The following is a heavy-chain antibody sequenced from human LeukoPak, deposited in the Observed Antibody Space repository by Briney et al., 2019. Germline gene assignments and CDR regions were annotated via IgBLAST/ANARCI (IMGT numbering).Heavy chain of an antibody. Sequence: GESLKISRKGSGYSFTSYWIGWVRQMPGKGLEWMGIIYPADSDIRYSPSFEGQVTISADKSINTAYLQWSSLKASDTAMYYCARPRHYDILTGYYAWFDPWGQGTLVTVSS. D-gene: IGHD3-9*01. V-gene: IGHV5-51*01. CDR1: GYSFTSYW. J-gene: IGHJ5*02. CDR2: IYPADSDI. CDR3: ARPRHYDILTGYYAWFDP.